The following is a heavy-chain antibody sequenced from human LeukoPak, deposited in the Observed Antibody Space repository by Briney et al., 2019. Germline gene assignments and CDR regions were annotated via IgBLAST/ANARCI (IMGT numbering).Heavy chain of an antibody. J-gene: IGHJ4*02. CDR2: ISGSNGNT. D-gene: IGHD6-13*01. CDR1: GYTFTSYG. CDR3: ARYPLSYSSNWHYYFDY. V-gene: IGHV1-18*01. Sequence: GASVRSSGKASGYTFTSYGVSWVRQAPGQGLEWMGWISGSNGNTNNAQKIQGRVTMTTDTSTSTAYMELRSLRSDDTAVHYCARYPLSYSSNWHYYFDYWGEGTLHPVSS.